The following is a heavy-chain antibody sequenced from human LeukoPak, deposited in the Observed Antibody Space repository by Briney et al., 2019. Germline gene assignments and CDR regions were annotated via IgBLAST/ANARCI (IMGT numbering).Heavy chain of an antibody. Sequence: ASVNVSCTASVGTFTIYATGWVRRAPGQGLAWRGAIIPIFGTANYAQKFQGRVTITADESTSTAYMELSSLRSEDTAVYYCVRQWNWNQGGAFDIWGQGTMVTVSS. J-gene: IGHJ3*02. CDR3: VRQWNWNQGGAFDI. CDR1: VGTFTIYA. D-gene: IGHD1-1*01. V-gene: IGHV1-69*01. CDR2: IIPIFGTA.